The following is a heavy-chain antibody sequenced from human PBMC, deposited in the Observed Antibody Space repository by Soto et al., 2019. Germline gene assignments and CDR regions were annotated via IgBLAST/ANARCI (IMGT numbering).Heavy chain of an antibody. V-gene: IGHV4-31*03. CDR3: ARARLRAVYAFDF. Sequence: QVQLQESGPGLVKPSQALSLTCTLSGVSITSGAYYWTWVRQHPGKDLEWIGYIYYNGNTYFSPYLKSRLTISIDTSKNQFSLTLSSVTAADTAMYYCARARLRAVYAFDFWGQGTMVTVSS. CDR1: GVSITSGAYY. J-gene: IGHJ3*01. D-gene: IGHD4-17*01. CDR2: IYYNGNT.